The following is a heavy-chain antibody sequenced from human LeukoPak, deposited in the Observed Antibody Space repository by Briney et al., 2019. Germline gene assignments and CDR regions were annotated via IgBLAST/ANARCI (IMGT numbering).Heavy chain of an antibody. CDR1: GFTFSSYW. D-gene: IGHD3-22*01. CDR2: IKQDGSEK. CDR3: ARRARGYYYDSSGYYSPLFDY. V-gene: IGHV3-7*01. Sequence: GGSLRLSCAASGFTFSSYWMSWVRQAPGKGLEWVANIKQDGSEKYYVDSVKGRFTISRDNAKNSLYLQMNSLRAEDTAVYYCARRARGYYYDSSGYYSPLFDYWGQGTLVTVSS. J-gene: IGHJ4*02.